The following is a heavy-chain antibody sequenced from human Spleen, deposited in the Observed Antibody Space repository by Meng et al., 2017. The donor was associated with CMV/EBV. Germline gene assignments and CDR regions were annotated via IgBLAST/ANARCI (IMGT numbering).Heavy chain of an antibody. CDR1: GDYISSRNW. J-gene: IGHJ4*02. Sequence: TGAVAGDYISSRNWWSWVRQPPGKGLEWIGEIYHSGRTNYNPSLKSRVTISVDKSKNQFSLKLISVTAADTAVYYCARRPLGSNFDYWGQGTLVTVSS. CDR2: IYHSGRT. D-gene: IGHD4-11*01. V-gene: IGHV4-4*02. CDR3: ARRPLGSNFDY.